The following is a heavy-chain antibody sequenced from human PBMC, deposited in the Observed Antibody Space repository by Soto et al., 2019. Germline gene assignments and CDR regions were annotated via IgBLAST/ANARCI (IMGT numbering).Heavy chain of an antibody. Sequence: GGSLRLSCAASGFTFSSYAMHWVRQAPGKGLEWVAVISYDGSNKYYADSVKGRFTISRDNSKNTLYLQMNSLRAEDTAVYYCARDGAAAGTSPSFNYWGQGTLVTVSS. D-gene: IGHD6-13*01. CDR3: ARDGAAAGTSPSFNY. CDR1: GFTFSSYA. CDR2: ISYDGSNK. V-gene: IGHV3-30-3*01. J-gene: IGHJ4*02.